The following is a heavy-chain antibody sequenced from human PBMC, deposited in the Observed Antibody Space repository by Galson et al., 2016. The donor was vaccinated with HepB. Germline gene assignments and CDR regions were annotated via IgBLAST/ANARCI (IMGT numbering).Heavy chain of an antibody. V-gene: IGHV1-69*01. Sequence: APGQGLEWMGGIIPVFGSSKYAQKFQGRVILTADESTSTAHMELTGLTSEDTAMYYCARHLYYDSRGDYYDYWGQGTLVTVSS. CDR2: IIPVFGSS. CDR3: ARHLYYDSRGDYYDY. D-gene: IGHD3-22*01. J-gene: IGHJ4*02.